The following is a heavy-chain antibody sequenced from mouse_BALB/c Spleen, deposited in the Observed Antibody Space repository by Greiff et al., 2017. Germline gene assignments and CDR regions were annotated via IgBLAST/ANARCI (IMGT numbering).Heavy chain of an antibody. D-gene: IGHD1-1*01. V-gene: IGHV1-7*01. Sequence: QVQLQQSGAELAKPGASVKMSCKASGYTFTSYWMHWVKQRPGQGLAWIGYINPSTGYTEYNQKFKDKATLTADKSSSTAYMQLSSLTSEDSAVYYCARPFITTVVGGYYAMDYWGQGTSVTVSS. CDR3: ARPFITTVVGGYYAMDY. CDR1: GYTFTSYW. CDR2: INPSTGYT. J-gene: IGHJ4*01.